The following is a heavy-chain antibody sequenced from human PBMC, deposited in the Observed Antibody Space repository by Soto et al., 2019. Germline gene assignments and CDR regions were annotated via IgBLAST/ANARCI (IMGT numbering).Heavy chain of an antibody. V-gene: IGHV3-7*03. J-gene: IGHJ4*02. CDR1: GFTFSSYW. CDR2: IKQDGSEK. D-gene: IGHD3-22*01. CDR3: AREGMNYYYDSSGYYFGYYFDY. Sequence: PGGSLRLSCAASGFTFSSYWMSWVRQAPGKGLEWVANIKQDGSEKYYVDSVKGRFTISRDNAKNSLYLQMNSLRAEDTAVYYCAREGMNYYYDSSGYYFGYYFDYWGQGTLVTVSS.